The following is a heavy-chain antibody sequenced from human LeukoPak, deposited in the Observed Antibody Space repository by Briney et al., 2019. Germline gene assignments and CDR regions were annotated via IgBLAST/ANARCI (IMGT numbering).Heavy chain of an antibody. CDR3: AKSPDVAGTGRFDY. Sequence: GGSLRLSCAASGFTFRSYAMSWVRQAPGKGLEWVSGISGSGGSTYYADSVKGRFSISRDDSKNTLYLQMNSLRAEDTAVYYCAKSPDVAGTGRFDYWGQGTLVTVSS. V-gene: IGHV3-23*01. D-gene: IGHD6-19*01. J-gene: IGHJ4*02. CDR1: GFTFRSYA. CDR2: ISGSGGST.